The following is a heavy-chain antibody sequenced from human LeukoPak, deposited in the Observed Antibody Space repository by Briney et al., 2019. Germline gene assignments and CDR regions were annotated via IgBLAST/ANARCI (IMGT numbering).Heavy chain of an antibody. J-gene: IGHJ4*02. V-gene: IGHV4-59*01. CDR2: IYHSGST. D-gene: IGHD6-19*01. CDR3: ARDRSGWIDF. Sequence: SETLSLTCTVSNGSISAFYWSWIRQSPGKTLEWIGYIYHSGSTNYNPSLESRVSISVDKSENHFSLKMNSVTAADTAVYYCARDRSGWIDFWGQGTLVTVSS. CDR1: NGSISAFY.